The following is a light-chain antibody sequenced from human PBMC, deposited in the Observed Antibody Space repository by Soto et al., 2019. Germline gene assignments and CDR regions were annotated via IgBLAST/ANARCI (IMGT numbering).Light chain of an antibody. J-gene: IGLJ1*01. CDR2: DNE. Sequence: HSVLMQPPSVSAAPRQLVTMSCSASSXNIGIIYVCWYQHLTSVASKLLIYDNEKPARGIPDRFSGSESGTSATLRIAGLQIGDEAFYYCRTWDTSLSAYVFGGGTRVTAL. V-gene: IGLV1-51*02. CDR3: RTWDTSLSAYV. CDR1: SXNIGIIY.